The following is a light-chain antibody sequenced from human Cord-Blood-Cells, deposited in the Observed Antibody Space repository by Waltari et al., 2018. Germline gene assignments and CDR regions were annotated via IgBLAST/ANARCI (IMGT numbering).Light chain of an antibody. Sequence: QSALTQPASVSGSPGQSITISCTGTSSDVGSYYLVSWYQQHPGKAPKLMIYEVSNRPSGVFNRFSGSKSGNTASLTISGRQAEDEADYYCCSYAGSSPPYVFGTGTKVTVL. CDR3: CSYAGSSPPYV. CDR1: SSDVGSYYL. V-gene: IGLV2-23*02. CDR2: EVS. J-gene: IGLJ1*01.